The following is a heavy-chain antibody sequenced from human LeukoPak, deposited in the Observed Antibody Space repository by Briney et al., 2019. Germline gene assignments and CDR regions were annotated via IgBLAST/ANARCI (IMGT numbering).Heavy chain of an antibody. V-gene: IGHV1-18*04. CDR1: GYTFTGYY. D-gene: IGHD2-2*01. J-gene: IGHJ4*02. CDR2: ISAYNGNT. CDR3: AREGYCSSTSCPIDY. Sequence: VASVKVSCKASGYTFTGYYMHWVRQAPGQGLEWMGWISAYNGNTNYAQKLQGRVTMTTDTSTSTAYMELRSLRSDDTAVYYCAREGYCSSTSCPIDYWGQGTLVTVSS.